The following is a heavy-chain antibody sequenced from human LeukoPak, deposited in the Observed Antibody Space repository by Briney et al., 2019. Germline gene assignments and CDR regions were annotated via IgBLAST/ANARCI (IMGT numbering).Heavy chain of an antibody. Sequence: SVKVSCKASGGTFSSYAISWVRQAPGQGLEWMGGIIPIFGTANYAQKFQGRVTITTDESTSTAYMELSSLRSEDTAVYYCARDAGYSGYDFDYWGQGTLVTVSS. CDR3: ARDAGYSGYDFDY. V-gene: IGHV1-69*05. D-gene: IGHD5-12*01. CDR1: GGTFSSYA. J-gene: IGHJ4*02. CDR2: IIPIFGTA.